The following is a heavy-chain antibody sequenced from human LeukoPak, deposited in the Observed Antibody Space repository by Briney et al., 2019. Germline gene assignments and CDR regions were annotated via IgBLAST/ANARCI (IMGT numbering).Heavy chain of an antibody. CDR2: IKTDGSST. CDR1: GFTFSSYW. J-gene: IGHJ4*02. V-gene: IGHV3-74*01. Sequence: PGGSLRLSYAASGFTFSSYWMHWVRQAPGKGLVWVSHIKTDGSSTNYAESVKGRFTISRDNAKNTLYLQMNSLRAEDTAVYYCAKSRTYDYGDLRRPQYYFDYWGQGTLVTVSS. D-gene: IGHD4-17*01. CDR3: AKSRTYDYGDLRRPQYYFDY.